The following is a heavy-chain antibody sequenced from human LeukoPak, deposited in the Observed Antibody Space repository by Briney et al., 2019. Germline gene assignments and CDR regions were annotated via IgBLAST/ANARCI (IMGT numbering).Heavy chain of an antibody. V-gene: IGHV3-21*01. J-gene: IGHJ3*02. Sequence: GGSLRLSCVASGFTFSSYVMSWVRQAPGKGLEWVSSISSSRSYIYYADSVKGRFTISRDNAKNSLYLQMNSLRAEDTAVYYCARDAFDIWGQGTMVTVSS. CDR1: GFTFSSYV. CDR2: ISSSRSYI. CDR3: ARDAFDI.